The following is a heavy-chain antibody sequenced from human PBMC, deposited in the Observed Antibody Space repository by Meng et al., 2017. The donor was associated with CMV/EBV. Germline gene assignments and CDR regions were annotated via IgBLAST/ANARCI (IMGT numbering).Heavy chain of an antibody. D-gene: IGHD3-3*01. V-gene: IGHV3-30-3*01. Sequence: GESLKISCAASGFTFSSYAMHWVRQAPGKGLEWVAVISYDGSNKYYADSVKGRFTISRDNSKNTLYLQMNSLRAEDTAVYYCARDGAGGFLEWLLDFGYWGQGTLVTVSS. J-gene: IGHJ4*02. CDR2: ISYDGSNK. CDR3: ARDGAGGFLEWLLDFGY. CDR1: GFTFSSYA.